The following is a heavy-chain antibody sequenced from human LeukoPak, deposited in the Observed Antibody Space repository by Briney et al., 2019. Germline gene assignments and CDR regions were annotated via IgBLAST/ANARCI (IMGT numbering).Heavy chain of an antibody. CDR3: ALMLIAVAGTVDDAFDI. D-gene: IGHD6-19*01. CDR2: ISYDGSNK. V-gene: IGHV3-30*03. Sequence: GGSLRLSCAASGFTFSSYGMHWVRQAPGKGLEWVAVISYDGSNKYYADSVKGRFTISRDNSKNTLYLQMNSLRAEDTAVYYCALMLIAVAGTVDDAFDIGGQGTMVTVSS. CDR1: GFTFSSYG. J-gene: IGHJ3*02.